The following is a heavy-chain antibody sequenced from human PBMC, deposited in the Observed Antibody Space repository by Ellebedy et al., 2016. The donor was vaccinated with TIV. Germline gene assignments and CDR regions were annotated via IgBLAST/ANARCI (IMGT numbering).Heavy chain of an antibody. J-gene: IGHJ4*02. CDR3: ARDGGSYSDFDY. CDR1: GYTFTGYY. V-gene: IGHV1-2*04. D-gene: IGHD1-26*01. Sequence: AASVKVSCKASGYTFTGYYMHWVRQAHGQGLEWMGWINPNSGGTNYAQKFQGWVTMTRDTSITTAYMELSRRRSDDTAVYYCARDGGSYSDFDYWGQGTLVTVSS. CDR2: INPNSGGT.